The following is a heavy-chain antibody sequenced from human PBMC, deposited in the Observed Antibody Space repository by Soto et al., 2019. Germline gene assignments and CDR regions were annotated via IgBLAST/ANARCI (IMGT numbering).Heavy chain of an antibody. V-gene: IGHV1-8*01. CDR2: MNPNSGNT. CDR1: GYTFTSYD. CDR3: ARVGIAAAGTYYYGMDV. D-gene: IGHD6-13*01. J-gene: IGHJ6*02. Sequence: ASVKVSCKASGYTFTSYDINWVRQATGQGLEWMGWMNPNSGNTGYAQKFQGRVTMTRNTSISTAYMELSSLRSEDTAVYYCARVGIAAAGTYYYGMDVWGQGTTVTAP.